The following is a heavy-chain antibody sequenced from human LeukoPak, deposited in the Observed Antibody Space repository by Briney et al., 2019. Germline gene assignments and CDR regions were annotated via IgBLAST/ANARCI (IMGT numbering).Heavy chain of an antibody. CDR1: GYSFTNYW. J-gene: IGHJ4*02. Sequence: GESLKISCKGAGYSFTNYWITWVRQMPGKGLEWMGRIDPSDSYTNYSPSFQGHVIISADKSISTAYLQWSSLKASDTAMYYCARRRADSSGSYYFDYWGQGTLVTVSS. CDR2: IDPSDSYT. CDR3: ARRRADSSGSYYFDY. V-gene: IGHV5-10-1*01. D-gene: IGHD3-22*01.